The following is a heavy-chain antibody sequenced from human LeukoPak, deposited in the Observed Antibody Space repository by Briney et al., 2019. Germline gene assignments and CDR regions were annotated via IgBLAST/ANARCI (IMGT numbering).Heavy chain of an antibody. V-gene: IGHV4-39*01. J-gene: IGHJ4*02. D-gene: IGHD3-16*01. CDR2: IYYSGST. CDR1: GSSISSGGYY. CDR3: ASPRGGPTDY. Sequence: PSETLSLTCTVSGSSISSGGYYWGWIRQPPGKGLEWIGGIYYSGSTYYNPSLKSRVTISVDTSKNHSSLQLCSVPAADTAVYYCASPRGGPTDYWGQGTLVTVSS.